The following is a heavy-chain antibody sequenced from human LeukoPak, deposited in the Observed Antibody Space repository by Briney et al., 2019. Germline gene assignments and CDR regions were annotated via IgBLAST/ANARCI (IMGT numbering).Heavy chain of an antibody. V-gene: IGHV1-2*02. D-gene: IGHD5-24*01. CDR3: ARGKRWLQLPDYFDY. J-gene: IGHJ4*02. Sequence: ASVKVSCKASGYTFTGYYMHWVRQAPGQGLEWMGWINPNSGGTNYAQKFQGRVTMTRDTSISTAYMELSRLRSDDTAMYYCARGKRWLQLPDYFDYWGRGTLVTVSS. CDR1: GYTFTGYY. CDR2: INPNSGGT.